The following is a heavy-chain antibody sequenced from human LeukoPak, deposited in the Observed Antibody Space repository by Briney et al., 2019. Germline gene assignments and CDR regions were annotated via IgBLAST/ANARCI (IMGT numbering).Heavy chain of an antibody. Sequence: PSETLSLTCTVSGGSISSDPYYWSWIRQPAGKGLEWIGRIYTSGSTNYNPSLKSRVTISVDTSKNQFSLNLSSVTAADTAVYYCARRGPPGGFDYWGQGTLLSVSS. CDR3: ARRGPPGGFDY. V-gene: IGHV4-61*02. CDR2: IYTSGST. D-gene: IGHD3-16*01. CDR1: GGSISSDPYY. J-gene: IGHJ4*02.